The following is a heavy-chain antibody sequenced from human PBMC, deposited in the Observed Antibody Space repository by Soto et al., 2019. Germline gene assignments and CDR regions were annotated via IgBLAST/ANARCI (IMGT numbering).Heavy chain of an antibody. V-gene: IGHV4-34*01. CDR2: INHSGST. CDR3: ARGNRITMVRGVITTLNWCDP. D-gene: IGHD3-10*01. J-gene: IGHJ5*02. CDR1: GGSFSGYY. Sequence: SETLSLTCAVYGGSFSGYYWSWIRQPPGKGLEWIGEINHSGSTNYNPSLKSRVTISVDTSKNQFSLKLSFVTAADTAVYYCARGNRITMVRGVITTLNWCDPWGQGTLVTVSS.